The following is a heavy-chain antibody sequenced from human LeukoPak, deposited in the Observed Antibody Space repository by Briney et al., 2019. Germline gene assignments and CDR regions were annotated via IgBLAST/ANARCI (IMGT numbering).Heavy chain of an antibody. Sequence: PGGSLRLSCAASGFIVSSNYMGWVRQAPGKGLEWASLIHSGDRTYYADSVKGRFTISRDNSKNTLYLQMNRLRAEDTAFYYCTRDSLRCSSSTCYREEYWGQGTLVTVSS. J-gene: IGHJ4*02. CDR1: GFIVSSNY. CDR2: IHSGDRT. V-gene: IGHV3-66*01. D-gene: IGHD2-2*01. CDR3: TRDSLRCSSSTCYREEY.